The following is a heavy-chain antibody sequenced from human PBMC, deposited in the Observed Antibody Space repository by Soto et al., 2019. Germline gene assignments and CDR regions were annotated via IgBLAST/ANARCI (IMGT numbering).Heavy chain of an antibody. CDR1: GFSFNDYA. D-gene: IGHD4-17*01. J-gene: IGHJ3*01. V-gene: IGHV3-23*01. Sequence: EVQLLESGGGLVQPGGSLRLSCAASGFSFNDYAMTWVRQAPGKGLEWVSSMSATDGRPYYADSVKGRFTISRDTSKNTLYLQMNSVRVEDTAVYYCAKDPNCDYVGGFDFWGQGTMVT. CDR2: MSATDGRP. CDR3: AKDPNCDYVGGFDF.